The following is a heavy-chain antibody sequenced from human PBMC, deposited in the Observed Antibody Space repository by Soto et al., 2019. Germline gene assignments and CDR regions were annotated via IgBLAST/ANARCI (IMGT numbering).Heavy chain of an antibody. Sequence: GGSLRLSCAASGFTFSSYAMSWVRQAPGKGLEWVSAISGSGGSTYYADSVKGRFTISRDNSKNTLYLQMNSLRAEDTAVYYCAKDLELRVSYYYGMDVWGQGTTVTAP. CDR2: ISGSGGST. D-gene: IGHD1-7*01. V-gene: IGHV3-23*01. CDR1: GFTFSSYA. J-gene: IGHJ6*02. CDR3: AKDLELRVSYYYGMDV.